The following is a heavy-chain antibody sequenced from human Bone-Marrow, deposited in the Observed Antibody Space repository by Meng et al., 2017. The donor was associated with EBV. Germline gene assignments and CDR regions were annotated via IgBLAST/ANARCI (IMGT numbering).Heavy chain of an antibody. D-gene: IGHD3-10*01. CDR1: GGSFSGYY. CDR3: ARGFSSMVRGVKPNNWFDP. CDR2: INHSGST. J-gene: IGHJ5*02. Sequence: VPVPQWGEGLVQPSEPLSLTCAVYGGSFSGYYWSWIRQPPGKGLEWIGEINHSGSTNYNPSLKSRVTISVDTSKNQFSLKLSSVTAADTAVYYCARGFSSMVRGVKPNNWFDPWGQGTLVTVSS. V-gene: IGHV4-34*01.